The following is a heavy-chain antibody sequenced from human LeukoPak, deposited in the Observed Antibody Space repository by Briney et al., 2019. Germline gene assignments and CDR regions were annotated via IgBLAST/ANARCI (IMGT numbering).Heavy chain of an antibody. CDR3: ARRYYYGSGSYYKISRDAFDI. D-gene: IGHD3-10*01. CDR1: GGSISSSSYY. V-gene: IGHV4-39*07. Sequence: PSETLSLTCTVSGGSISSSSYYWGWIRQPPGKGLEWIGEINHSGSTNYNPSLKSRVTISVDTSKNQFSLKLSSVTAADTAVYYCARRYYYGSGSYYKISRDAFDIWGQGTMVTVSS. J-gene: IGHJ3*02. CDR2: INHSGST.